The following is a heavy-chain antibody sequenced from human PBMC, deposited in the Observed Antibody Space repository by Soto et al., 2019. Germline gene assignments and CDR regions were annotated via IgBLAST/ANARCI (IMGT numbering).Heavy chain of an antibody. D-gene: IGHD6-13*01. CDR2: ISGSGGST. V-gene: IGHV3-23*01. J-gene: IGHJ4*02. CDR3: AKGMAAAGTGY. CDR1: GFTFSSYA. Sequence: GGSLRLSCAASGFTFSSYAMIWVRQAPGKGLEWVSAISGSGGSTYYADSVKGRFTISRDNSKNTLYLQMNSLRAEDTAVYYCAKGMAAAGTGYWGQGTLVTVSS.